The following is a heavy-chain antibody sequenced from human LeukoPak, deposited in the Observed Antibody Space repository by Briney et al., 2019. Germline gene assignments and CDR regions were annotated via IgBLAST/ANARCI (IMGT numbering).Heavy chain of an antibody. CDR1: GGSISSYY. J-gene: IGHJ6*03. CDR2: IYTSGST. D-gene: IGHD2-2*01. CDR3: ARGNPADYYYYMDV. Sequence: SETLSLTCTVSGGSISSYYWSWIRQPAGRGLEWIGRIYTSGSTNYNPSLKSRVTMSVDTSKNQFSLKLSSVTAADTAVYYCARGNPADYYYYMDVWGKGTTVTVSS. V-gene: IGHV4-4*07.